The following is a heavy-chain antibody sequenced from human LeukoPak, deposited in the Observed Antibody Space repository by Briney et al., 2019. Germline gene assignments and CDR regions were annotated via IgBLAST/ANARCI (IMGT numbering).Heavy chain of an antibody. D-gene: IGHD2-2*01. CDR3: AKGYCSSTSCYFDY. CDR1: GFTFDDYA. J-gene: IGHJ4*02. Sequence: GGSLRLSCAASGFTFDDYAMHWVRQAPGKGLEWVSGISWNSGSIGYADSVKGRFTISRDNAKNSLYLQMNSLRAEDTALYYCAKGYCSSTSCYFDYWGQGTLVTVSS. V-gene: IGHV3-9*01. CDR2: ISWNSGSI.